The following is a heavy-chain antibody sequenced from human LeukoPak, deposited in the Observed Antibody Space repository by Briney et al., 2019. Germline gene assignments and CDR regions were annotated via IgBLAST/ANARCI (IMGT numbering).Heavy chain of an antibody. Sequence: PGGSLRLSCAASGFTFSSYAMSWVRQAPGKGLEWVSAISGSGGSTYYADSVKGRFTISRDNSKNTLYLQMNSLRAGDTAVYYCAKGYSSGWYADYFDYWGQGTLVTVSS. D-gene: IGHD6-19*01. CDR1: GFTFSSYA. CDR2: ISGSGGST. CDR3: AKGYSSGWYADYFDY. J-gene: IGHJ4*02. V-gene: IGHV3-23*01.